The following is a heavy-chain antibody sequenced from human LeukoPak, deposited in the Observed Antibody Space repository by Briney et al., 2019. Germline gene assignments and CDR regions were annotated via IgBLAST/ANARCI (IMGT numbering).Heavy chain of an antibody. V-gene: IGHV3-30-3*01. Sequence: PGRSLRLSCAASGFTFSSYAMHWVRQAPGKGLEWVAVISYDGSNKYYADSVKGRFTISRDNSKNTLYLQMNSLRAEDTAVYCCARTYDTSGLFYAFDIWGQGTVVTVSS. J-gene: IGHJ3*02. CDR1: GFTFSSYA. CDR3: ARTYDTSGLFYAFDI. CDR2: ISYDGSNK. D-gene: IGHD3-22*01.